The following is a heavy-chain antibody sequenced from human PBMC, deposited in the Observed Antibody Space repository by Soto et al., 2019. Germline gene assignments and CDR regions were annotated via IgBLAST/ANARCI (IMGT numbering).Heavy chain of an antibody. V-gene: IGHV4-59*08. Sequence: SETLSLTCTVSGGSISSYYWSWIRQPPGKGLEWIGYIYYSGSTNYNPSLKSRVTISVDTSKNQFSLKLSSVTAADTAVYYCARSTVTPGNLLNFDYWGQGTLVTVSS. CDR2: IYYSGST. CDR1: GGSISSYY. J-gene: IGHJ4*02. CDR3: ARSTVTPGNLLNFDY. D-gene: IGHD4-17*01.